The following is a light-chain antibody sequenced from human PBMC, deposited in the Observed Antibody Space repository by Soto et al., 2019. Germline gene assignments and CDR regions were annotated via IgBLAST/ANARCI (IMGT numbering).Light chain of an antibody. CDR3: QQYNSYAFT. CDR1: QTISNW. V-gene: IGKV1-5*01. J-gene: IGKJ3*01. Sequence: DIQMTQSPSTLSASVGDRVTITCRASQTISNWLAWYQQKPGKAPKLLIYDAAKLESGVPSRFSGRGSGTEFTLPISSLQPDDFATYYGQQYNSYAFTFGPGTKVDIK. CDR2: DAA.